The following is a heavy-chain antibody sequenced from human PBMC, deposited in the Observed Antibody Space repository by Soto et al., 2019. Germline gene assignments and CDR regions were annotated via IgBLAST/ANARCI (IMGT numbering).Heavy chain of an antibody. CDR3: ARFPSSWTWRYAFDI. V-gene: IGHV1-8*01. J-gene: IGHJ3*02. CDR1: GYTFPSYD. D-gene: IGHD6-13*01. Sequence: ASVKVSCKASGYTFPSYDINWVRQATGQGLEWMGWMNPNSGNTGYAQKFQGRVTMTRNTSISTAYMELSSLRSEDTAVYYCARFPSSWTWRYAFDIWGQGTMVTVSS. CDR2: MNPNSGNT.